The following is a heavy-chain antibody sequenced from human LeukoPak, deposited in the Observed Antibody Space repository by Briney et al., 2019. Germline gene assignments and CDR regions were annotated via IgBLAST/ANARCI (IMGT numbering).Heavy chain of an antibody. D-gene: IGHD4-17*01. CDR3: AKDPMTTVTTTAY. V-gene: IGHV3-30*04. CDR2: ISYDGSNK. J-gene: IGHJ4*02. CDR1: GFTFSSYA. Sequence: PGGSLRLSCAASGFTFSSYAMHWVRQAPGKGLEWVAVISYDGSNKYYADSVKGRFTISRDNSKNTLYLQMNSLRAEDTAVYYCAKDPMTTVTTTAYWGQGTLVTVSS.